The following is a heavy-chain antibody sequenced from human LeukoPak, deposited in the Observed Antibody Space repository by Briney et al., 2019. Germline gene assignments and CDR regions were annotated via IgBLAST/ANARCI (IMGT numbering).Heavy chain of an antibody. CDR3: ARHGLARLMGGSYYFDY. D-gene: IGHD1-26*01. CDR1: GGSISSYY. V-gene: IGHV4-4*09. Sequence: SETLSLTCTVSGGSISSYYWSWIRQPPGKGLEWIGYIYTSGSTNYNPSLKSRVTISVDTSKNQFSLKLSSVTAADTVVYYCARHGLARLMGGSYYFDYWGQGTLVTVSS. CDR2: IYTSGST. J-gene: IGHJ4*02.